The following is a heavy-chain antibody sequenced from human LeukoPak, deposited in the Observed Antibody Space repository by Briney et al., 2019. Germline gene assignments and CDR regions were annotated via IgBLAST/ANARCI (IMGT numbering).Heavy chain of an antibody. J-gene: IGHJ4*02. D-gene: IGHD4-17*01. V-gene: IGHV1-24*01. CDR3: ASQGGYGETMVYFDY. CDR1: GYTLTELS. CDR2: FDPEDGET. Sequence: GASVKVSCKVSGYTLTELSMHWVRQAPGKGLEWMGGFDPEDGETIYAQKFQGRVTMTEDTSTDTAYMELSSLRSEDTAVYYCASQGGYGETMVYFDYWGQGTLVTVSS.